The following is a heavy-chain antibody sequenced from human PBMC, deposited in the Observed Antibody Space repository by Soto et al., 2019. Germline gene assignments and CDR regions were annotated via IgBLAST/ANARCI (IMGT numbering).Heavy chain of an antibody. V-gene: IGHV1-18*01. Sequence: ASVKVSFKASGYTFTTYGITWVRQAPGQGLEWMGWISTYNGNTNYAQKFQGRVTMTTDTFTSTAYMDLRSLRSDDTAVYYCARDNLWGSYSPAYWGQGTLVTVSS. CDR3: ARDNLWGSYSPAY. D-gene: IGHD3-16*01. J-gene: IGHJ4*02. CDR2: ISTYNGNT. CDR1: GYTFTTYG.